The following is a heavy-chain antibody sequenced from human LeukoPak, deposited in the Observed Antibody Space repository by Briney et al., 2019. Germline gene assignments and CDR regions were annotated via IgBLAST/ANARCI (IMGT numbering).Heavy chain of an antibody. J-gene: IGHJ4*02. CDR2: IDWDDDK. CDR3: ARSAVAGYPDY. Sequence: SGPTLVNPTQTITLTCTFSGFSLSTSGMWVSSIRQPPGKALEWLARIDWDDDKYYSTSLKTRLTISKDTSKNQVVLTMTNMDPVDTATYYCARSAVAGYPDYWGQGTLVTVSS. V-gene: IGHV2-70*11. D-gene: IGHD6-19*01. CDR1: GFSLSTSGMW.